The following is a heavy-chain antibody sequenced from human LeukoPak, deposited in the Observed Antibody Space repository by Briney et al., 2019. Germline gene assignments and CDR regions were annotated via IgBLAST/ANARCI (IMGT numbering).Heavy chain of an antibody. V-gene: IGHV3-21*01. D-gene: IGHD5-12*01. CDR2: ISSSSSYI. J-gene: IGHJ4*02. CDR1: GFTFSSYV. CDR3: ARVPGYRGCEDH. Sequence: GGSLRLSCAASGFTFSSYVMHWVRQAPGKGLEWVSSISSSSSYIYYADSVKGRFTISRDNAKNSLYLQMNSLRAEDTAVYYCARVPGYRGCEDHWGQGTLVTVSS.